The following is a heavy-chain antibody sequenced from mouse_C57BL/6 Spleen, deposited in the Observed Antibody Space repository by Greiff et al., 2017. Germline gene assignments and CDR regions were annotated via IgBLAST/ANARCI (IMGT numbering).Heavy chain of an antibody. CDR3: ARGYYGSSYKDYWYFGG. J-gene: IGHJ1*03. V-gene: IGHV2-2*01. CDR1: GFSLTSYG. Sequence: VQLQQSGPGLVQPSQSLSITCTVSGFSLTSYGVHWVRQSPGKGLEWLGVIWSGGSTDYNADFISRLSISKDNSNSQVFFKMNSLQADDTAIYSCARGYYGSSYKDYWYFGGWGTGTTVTFA. CDR2: IWSGGST. D-gene: IGHD1-1*01.